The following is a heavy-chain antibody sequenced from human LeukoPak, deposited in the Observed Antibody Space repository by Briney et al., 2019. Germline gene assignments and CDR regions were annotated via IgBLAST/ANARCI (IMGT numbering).Heavy chain of an antibody. CDR1: GFTFSSYG. J-gene: IGHJ4*02. V-gene: IGHV3-30*18. Sequence: GRSLRLSCAASGFTFSSYGMHWVRQAPGKGLEWVAVMSYDGSNKYYADSVKGRFTISRDNSKNTLYLQMNSLRAEDTAVYYCAKLLYDSSGYTDYWGQGTLVTVSS. D-gene: IGHD3-22*01. CDR3: AKLLYDSSGYTDY. CDR2: MSYDGSNK.